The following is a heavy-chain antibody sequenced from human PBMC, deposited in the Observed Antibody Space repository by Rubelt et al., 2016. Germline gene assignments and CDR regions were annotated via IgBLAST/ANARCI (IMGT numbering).Heavy chain of an antibody. J-gene: IGHJ4*02. V-gene: IGHV1-8*01. CDR2: MNPNSGTT. D-gene: IGHD4-23*01. CDR1: GYTFTSYD. CDR3: ARGREVKLADSGGNDY. Sequence: QVQLVQSGAEVKKPGASVKVSCKASGYTFTSYDINWVRQATGQGLEWMGWMNPNSGTTGYAQKFQGRVTMTRNTSISTAYMELSSLRSEDTAVYYCARGREVKLADSGGNDYWGQGTLVTVSS.